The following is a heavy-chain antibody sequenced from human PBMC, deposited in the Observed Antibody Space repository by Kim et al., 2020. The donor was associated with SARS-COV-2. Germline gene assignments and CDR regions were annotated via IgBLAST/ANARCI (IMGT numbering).Heavy chain of an antibody. D-gene: IGHD2-2*02. Sequence: GGSLRLSCAASGFTFSDYYMSWIRQAPGKGLEWVSYISSSSYTNYADSVKGRFTISRDNAKNSLYLQMNSLRAEDTAVYYCARMGGKLYPIGALYYFDYWGQGTLVTVSS. V-gene: IGHV3-11*06. CDR1: GFTFSDYY. J-gene: IGHJ4*02. CDR3: ARMGGKLYPIGALYYFDY. CDR2: ISSSSYT.